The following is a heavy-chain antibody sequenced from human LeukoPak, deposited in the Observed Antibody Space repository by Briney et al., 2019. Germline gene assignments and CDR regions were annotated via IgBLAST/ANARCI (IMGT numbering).Heavy chain of an antibody. CDR3: ARGAWFGEAHYYYYMDV. D-gene: IGHD3-10*01. CDR1: GGSISSYY. Sequence: SETLSLTCTVSGGSISSYYWSWIRQPPGKGLEWIGYIYYSGSTNYNPSLKSRVTISVDTSKNQFSLKLSSVTAADTAVYYCARGAWFGEAHYYYYMDVWGKGTTVTISS. J-gene: IGHJ6*03. CDR2: IYYSGST. V-gene: IGHV4-59*01.